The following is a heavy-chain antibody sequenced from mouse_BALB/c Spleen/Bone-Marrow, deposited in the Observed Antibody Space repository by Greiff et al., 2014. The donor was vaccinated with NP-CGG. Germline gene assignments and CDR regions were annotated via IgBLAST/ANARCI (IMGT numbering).Heavy chain of an antibody. CDR1: GYSFTAYY. D-gene: IGHD2-1*01. Sequence: VQLQQSGPELVKPGASVKISCKASGYSFTAYYIHWVKQSHVKSLEWIGRINPYNGATSYNQNFKDKASLTVDKPSSTAYMELHSLTSEDSAVYYCARKGNYGWFAYWGQGTLVTVS. CDR3: ARKGNYGWFAY. CDR2: INPYNGAT. V-gene: IGHV1-31*01. J-gene: IGHJ3*01.